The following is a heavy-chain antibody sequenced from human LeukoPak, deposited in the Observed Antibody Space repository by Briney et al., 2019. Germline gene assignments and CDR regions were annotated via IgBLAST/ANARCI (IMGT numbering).Heavy chain of an antibody. CDR1: GFTFDDYA. Sequence: GGSLRLSCAASGFTFDDYAMHWVRQAPGKGLEWVSLISWDGGSTYYADSVKGRFTISRDNSKNSLYLQMNSLRAEDTALYYCAKDSSSSGWFFDYWGQGTLVTVSS. D-gene: IGHD6-19*01. CDR3: AKDSSSSGWFFDY. CDR2: ISWDGGST. J-gene: IGHJ4*02. V-gene: IGHV3-43D*03.